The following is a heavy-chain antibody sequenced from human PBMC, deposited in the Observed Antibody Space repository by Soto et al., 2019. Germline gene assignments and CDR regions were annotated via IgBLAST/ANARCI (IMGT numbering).Heavy chain of an antibody. Sequence: QVQLVESGGNVVQPGRSLRLSCAASGFIFRTYSMHWVLQAPGKGLEWVAVISYSGNKKAYADSVKGRFAISRDNSNNTLYLQIDSLTAADTAVYFCAKGPFIPVAGTPPGAFDMWGQGTMVTVSS. V-gene: IGHV3-30*18. CDR3: AKGPFIPVAGTPPGAFDM. D-gene: IGHD6-19*01. CDR2: ISYSGNKK. J-gene: IGHJ3*02. CDR1: GFIFRTYS.